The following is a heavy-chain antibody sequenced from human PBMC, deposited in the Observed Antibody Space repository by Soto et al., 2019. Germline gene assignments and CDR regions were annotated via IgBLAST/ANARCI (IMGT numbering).Heavy chain of an antibody. D-gene: IGHD2-8*01. CDR2: IQSGGTT. Sequence: EVQLVESGGDLVQPGGSLRLSCAASGFSVSSKYMSWVRQAPGKGLEWVSLIQSGGTTYYAGSVNGRFTISRDYSENTLFLQMNSLRVEDTAVYYCTRDDVHFNGDRYYGVPMDGWGKGTTVTVSA. J-gene: IGHJ6*04. CDR1: GFSVSSKY. V-gene: IGHV3-66*01. CDR3: TRDDVHFNGDRYYGVPMDG.